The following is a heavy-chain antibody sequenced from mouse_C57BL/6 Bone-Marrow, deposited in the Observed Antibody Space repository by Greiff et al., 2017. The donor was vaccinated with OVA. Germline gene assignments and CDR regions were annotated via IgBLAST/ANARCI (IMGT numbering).Heavy chain of an antibody. D-gene: IGHD1-1*01. CDR1: GYAFSSSW. J-gene: IGHJ2*01. CDR2: IYPGDGDT. Sequence: QVQLKESGPELVKPGASVKISCKASGYAFSSSWMNWVKQRPGKGLEWIGRIYPGDGDTNYNGKFKGKATLTADKSSSTAYMQLSSLTSEDSAVYFCARSYYGSSSHYFDYWGQGTTLTVSS. V-gene: IGHV1-82*01. CDR3: ARSYYGSSSHYFDY.